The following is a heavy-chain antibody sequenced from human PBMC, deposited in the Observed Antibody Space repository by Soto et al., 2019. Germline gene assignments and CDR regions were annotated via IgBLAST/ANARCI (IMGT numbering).Heavy chain of an antibody. J-gene: IGHJ4*02. Sequence: QVQLQQWGAGLLKPSETLSLTCAVYGGSFSGYYWSWIRQPPGKGLEWIGEINHSGSTNYNPSLKSRCTRSVDTSKNQFSLNLSSVTAADTAVYYCARVDTIFGVVIYDYWGQGTLVTVSS. CDR2: INHSGST. CDR1: GGSFSGYY. CDR3: ARVDTIFGVVIYDY. V-gene: IGHV4-34*01. D-gene: IGHD3-3*01.